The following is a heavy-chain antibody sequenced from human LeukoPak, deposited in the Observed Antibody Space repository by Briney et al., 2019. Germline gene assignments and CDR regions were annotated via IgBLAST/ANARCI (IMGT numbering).Heavy chain of an antibody. J-gene: IGHJ1*01. CDR1: GFTFSSYA. D-gene: IGHD2-15*01. CDR2: ISSSGGYT. Sequence: GGSLRLSCAASGFTFSSYAMSWVRQAPGKGLEWVSTISSSGGYTYYADSVKGRFTISRDNSKNTLYLLLNSLRAEDTAVYYCAKAREAATRKEGFQHWGQGTLVTVSS. V-gene: IGHV3-23*01. CDR3: AKAREAATRKEGFQH.